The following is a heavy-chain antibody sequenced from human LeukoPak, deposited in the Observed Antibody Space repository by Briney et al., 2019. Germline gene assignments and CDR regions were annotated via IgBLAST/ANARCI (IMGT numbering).Heavy chain of an antibody. CDR3: ATTPPYDFWSGSPRRNYYYYGMDV. CDR2: FDPEDGET. J-gene: IGHJ6*02. V-gene: IGHV1-24*01. CDR1: GYTLTELS. D-gene: IGHD3-3*01. Sequence: ASVKVSCKVSGYTLTELSMHWVRQAPGKGLEWMGGFDPEDGETIYAQKYQGRVTMTEDTSIDTAYMELSSLRSEDTAVYYCATTPPYDFWSGSPRRNYYYYGMDVWGQGTTVTVSS.